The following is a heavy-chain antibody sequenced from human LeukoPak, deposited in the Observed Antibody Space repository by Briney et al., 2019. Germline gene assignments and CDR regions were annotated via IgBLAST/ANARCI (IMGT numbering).Heavy chain of an antibody. CDR3: ATESPRRQYYYDPNWFDP. CDR2: MNPNSGNA. J-gene: IGHJ5*02. V-gene: IGHV1-8*01. CDR1: GYTFTSYD. Sequence: ASVKVSCKASGYTFTSYDINWVRQATGQGLEWMGWMNPNSGNAGYAQKFQGRVTMTRNTSISTACMELSNLRPEDTAVYYCATESPRRQYYYDPNWFDPWGQGTLVTVSS. D-gene: IGHD3-22*01.